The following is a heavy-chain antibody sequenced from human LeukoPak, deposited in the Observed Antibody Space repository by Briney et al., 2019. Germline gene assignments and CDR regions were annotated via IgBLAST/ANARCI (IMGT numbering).Heavy chain of an antibody. V-gene: IGHV1-2*02. D-gene: IGHD3-10*01. CDR2: INPNSGGT. CDR1: GYTLTGYY. CDR3: ARDLLWFGELFNYYYYGMDV. J-gene: IGHJ6*02. Sequence: ASVKVSCKASGYTLTGYYMHWVRQAPGQGLEWMGWINPNSGGTNYAQKFQGRVTMTRDTSISTAYMELSRLRSDDTAVYYCARDLLWFGELFNYYYYGMDVWGQGTTVTVSS.